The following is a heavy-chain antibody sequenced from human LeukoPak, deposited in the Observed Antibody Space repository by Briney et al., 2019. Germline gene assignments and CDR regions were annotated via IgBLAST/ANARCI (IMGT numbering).Heavy chain of an antibody. Sequence: PGGSLRLSCTVSGFTVSSNSMNWVRQAPGKGLEWVSFIYSDNTHYSDSVKGRFTISRDNSKNTLYLQMNSLRAEDTAVYYCARDCGGSCYGAPDYWGQGTLVTVSS. D-gene: IGHD2-15*01. CDR3: ARDCGGSCYGAPDY. CDR2: IYSDNT. J-gene: IGHJ4*02. V-gene: IGHV3-53*01. CDR1: GFTVSSNS.